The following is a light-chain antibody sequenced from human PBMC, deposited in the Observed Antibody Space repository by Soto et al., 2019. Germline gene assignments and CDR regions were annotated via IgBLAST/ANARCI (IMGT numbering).Light chain of an antibody. CDR3: QQSFSSPPWK. CDR1: QNIKTY. J-gene: IGKJ1*01. CDR2: AAS. V-gene: IGKV1-39*01. Sequence: DIQMAQSPSSLSASVGDIVTITCRASQNIKTYLNWYQQKPGKAPNLLIYAASSLHSGVPSRFSGSGSGTDFTLTISSLQPEDFATYYCQQSFSSPPWKCGQGTKGDIK.